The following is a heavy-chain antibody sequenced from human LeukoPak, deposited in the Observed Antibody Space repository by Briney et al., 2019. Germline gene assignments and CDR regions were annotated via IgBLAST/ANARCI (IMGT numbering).Heavy chain of an antibody. Sequence: GASVKVSCKASGYTFTGYYMHWVRQAPGQGLEWMGWINPKSGGTYYAEKFQGRVTMTRDTSISTAYMELSRLRSDDTAVYYCARGRDSGSPYDAFDIWGQGTMVTVSS. J-gene: IGHJ3*02. CDR2: INPKSGGT. D-gene: IGHD1-26*01. CDR1: GYTFTGYY. CDR3: ARGRDSGSPYDAFDI. V-gene: IGHV1-2*02.